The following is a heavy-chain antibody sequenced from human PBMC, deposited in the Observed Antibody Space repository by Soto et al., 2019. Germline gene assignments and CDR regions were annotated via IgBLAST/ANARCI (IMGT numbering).Heavy chain of an antibody. D-gene: IGHD6-13*01. CDR1: GGSFSGYY. CDR3: ARGTRGPGAAAGYYYYYGMDV. CDR2: INHSGST. Sequence: PSETLSLTCAVYGGSFSGYYWSWIRQPPGKGLEWIGEINHSGSTNYNPSLKSRVTISVDTSKNQSSLKLSSVTAADTAVYYCARGTRGPGAAAGYYYYYGMDVWGQGTTVTVSS. V-gene: IGHV4-34*01. J-gene: IGHJ6*02.